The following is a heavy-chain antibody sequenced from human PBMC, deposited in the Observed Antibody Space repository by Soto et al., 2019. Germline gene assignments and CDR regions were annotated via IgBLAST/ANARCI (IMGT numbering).Heavy chain of an antibody. Sequence: GGSLRLSCAASGFTFSDYYMSWIRQAPGKGLEWVSYISSSGSTIYYADSVKGRFTISRDNSKNTLYLQMNSLRAEDTAVYYCAKGVYCSSTSCYNYMDVWGKGTTVTVSS. CDR3: AKGVYCSSTSCYNYMDV. J-gene: IGHJ6*03. V-gene: IGHV3-11*01. CDR2: ISSSGSTI. CDR1: GFTFSDYY. D-gene: IGHD2-2*02.